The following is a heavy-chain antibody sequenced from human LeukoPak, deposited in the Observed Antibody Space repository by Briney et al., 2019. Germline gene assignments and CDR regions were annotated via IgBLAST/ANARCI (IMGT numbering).Heavy chain of an antibody. V-gene: IGHV1-69*13. D-gene: IGHD6-19*01. CDR2: IIPIFGTA. J-gene: IGHJ5*02. CDR1: GGTFSSYA. Sequence: SVTVSCTASGGTFSSYAISWVRQAPGQGLEWMGGIIPIFGTANYAQKFQGRVTITAGESTSTAYMELSSLRSEDTAVYYCARYPTVESSSGWSESWFDPWGQGTLVTVSS. CDR3: ARYPTVESSSGWSESWFDP.